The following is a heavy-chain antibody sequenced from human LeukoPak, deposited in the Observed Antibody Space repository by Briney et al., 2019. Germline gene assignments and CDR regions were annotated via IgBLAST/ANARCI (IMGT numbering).Heavy chain of an antibody. CDR3: ARRITMVRGVTPPLNWFDP. Sequence: ASVKVSCKASGYTFTSYGISWVRQAPGQGLERMGWISAYNGNTNYAQKLQGRVTMTTDTSTSTAYMELRSLRSDDTAVYYCARRITMVRGVTPPLNWFDPWGQGTLVTVSS. V-gene: IGHV1-18*04. D-gene: IGHD3-10*01. CDR2: ISAYNGNT. CDR1: GYTFTSYG. J-gene: IGHJ5*02.